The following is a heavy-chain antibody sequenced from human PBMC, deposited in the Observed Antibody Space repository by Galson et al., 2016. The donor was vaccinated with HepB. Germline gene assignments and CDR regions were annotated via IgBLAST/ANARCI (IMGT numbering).Heavy chain of an antibody. CDR1: GGSISTYH. V-gene: IGHV4-59*01. CDR3: ARDSAGSFDL. D-gene: IGHD3-10*01. J-gene: IGHJ2*01. CDR2: IYYSGST. Sequence: TLSLTCTVSGGSISTYHWNWIRQPPGKGLEWIGYIYYSGSTNYNPSLKSRVTLSVDTSKNQFSLKLTSVTAADTAVYYCARDSAGSFDLWGRGTLVTVSS.